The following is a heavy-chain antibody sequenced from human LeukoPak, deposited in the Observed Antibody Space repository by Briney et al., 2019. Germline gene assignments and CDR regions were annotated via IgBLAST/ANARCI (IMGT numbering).Heavy chain of an antibody. Sequence: PGGSLRLSCAASGFTFSSYAMHWVRQASGKGLEWVGRIRSKANSYATAYAASVKGRFTISRDDSKNTAYLQMNSLKTEDTAVYYCTRRVAAAGFRFDPWGQGTLVTVSS. CDR1: GFTFSSYA. D-gene: IGHD6-13*01. CDR2: IRSKANSYAT. V-gene: IGHV3-73*01. J-gene: IGHJ5*02. CDR3: TRRVAAAGFRFDP.